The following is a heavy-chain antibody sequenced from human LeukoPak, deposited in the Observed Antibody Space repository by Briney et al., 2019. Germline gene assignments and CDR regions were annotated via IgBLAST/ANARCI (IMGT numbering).Heavy chain of an antibody. V-gene: IGHV4-38-2*02. D-gene: IGHD5-18*01. CDR3: ARQFYTAIVLFWFDP. Sequence: PSETLSLTCSVSGYSISSAYYWGWIRQPPGKGLEWIATIHYSGSTYCNPSLKSRVTISLDTSKNQFSLKLSSVTAADTAVYYCARQFYTAIVLFWFDPWGLGTLVTVSS. CDR1: GYSISSAYY. CDR2: IHYSGST. J-gene: IGHJ5*02.